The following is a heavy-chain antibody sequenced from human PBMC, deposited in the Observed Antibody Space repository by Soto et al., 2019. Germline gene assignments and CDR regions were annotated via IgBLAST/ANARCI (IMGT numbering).Heavy chain of an antibody. Sequence: QVQLVQSGAEVKKPGSSVKVSCKASGGTYSSHAITWVRQAPGQGLEWMGGIIPCFGTLSYAQKFRGRVTITADESTSTVYMELSSLRAENPAVYFCGRALPSGDCEDYYYPADVWGQGTTVTAS. D-gene: IGHD2-21*02. V-gene: IGHV1-69*01. J-gene: IGHJ6*02. CDR2: IIPCFGTL. CDR1: GGTYSSHA. CDR3: GRALPSGDCEDYYYPADV.